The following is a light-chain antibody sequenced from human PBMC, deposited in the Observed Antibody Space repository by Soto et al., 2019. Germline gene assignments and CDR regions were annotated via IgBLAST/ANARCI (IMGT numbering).Light chain of an antibody. CDR1: QSVGSSY. CDR3: QQYSSSPIT. Sequence: EIVFTQSPGTLSLSPGERATLSFRASQSVGSSYLAWYQQKPGQAPRFLIYAASSRATGIPDRFSGGGSGTDFSLTISRLDPEDFAVYYCQQYSSSPITFGQGTRLEVK. V-gene: IGKV3-20*01. CDR2: AAS. J-gene: IGKJ5*01.